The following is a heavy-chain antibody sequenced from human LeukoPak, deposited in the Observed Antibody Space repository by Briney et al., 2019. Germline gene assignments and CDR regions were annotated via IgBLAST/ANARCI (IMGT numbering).Heavy chain of an antibody. CDR2: IRYDGSNK. CDR3: ARDSTSFFDNWGHSSYYLDV. J-gene: IGHJ6*03. CDR1: GFTFSSYG. V-gene: IGHV3-30*02. Sequence: GGSLRLSCAASGFTFSSYGMHWVRQAPGKGLEWVAFIRYDGSNKNYADSVKGRFTISRDNARDSLYLQLNSLRAEDTAVYYCARDSTSFFDNWGHSSYYLDVWGKGTTVTVS. D-gene: IGHD7-27*01.